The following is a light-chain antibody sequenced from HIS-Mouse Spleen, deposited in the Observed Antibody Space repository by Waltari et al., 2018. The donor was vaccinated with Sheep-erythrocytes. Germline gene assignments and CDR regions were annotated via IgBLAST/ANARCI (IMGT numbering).Light chain of an antibody. Sequence: EIVLTQSPATLSLSPGERATLSCRASQSVSSYLAWYQQKPGQAPSLPIYDASNRATGIPARVSGSGSGTDFTLTISSLEPEDFAVYYCQQRSNWYTFGQGTKLEIK. J-gene: IGKJ2*01. CDR3: QQRSNWYT. CDR2: DAS. V-gene: IGKV3-11*01. CDR1: QSVSSY.